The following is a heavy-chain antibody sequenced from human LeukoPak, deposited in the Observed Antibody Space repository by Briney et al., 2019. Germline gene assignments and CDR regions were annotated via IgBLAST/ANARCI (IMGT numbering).Heavy chain of an antibody. V-gene: IGHV1-69*04. CDR2: IIPILGIA. CDR1: GGTFSSYA. J-gene: IGHJ6*02. D-gene: IGHD3-10*01. Sequence: SVKVSCKASGGTFSSYAISWVRQAPGQGLEWMGRIIPILGIANYAQKFQGRVTITAHKTPSTAYLELSSLRSDDTAVYSCARAGLGFGELFSYYYYYGMDVWGQGTTVTVSS. CDR3: ARAGLGFGELFSYYYYYGMDV.